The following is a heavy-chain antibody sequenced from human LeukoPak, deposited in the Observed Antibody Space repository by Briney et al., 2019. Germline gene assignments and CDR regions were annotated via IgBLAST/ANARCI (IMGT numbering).Heavy chain of an antibody. CDR1: GGSISSTGYY. D-gene: IGHD3-9*01. V-gene: IGHV4-39*02. CDR3: ARDDILTGSFDF. J-gene: IGHJ4*02. CDR2: IYYSGIN. Sequence: SETLSLTCTVSGGSISSTGYYWDWIRQPPGKGLEWIGNIYYSGINYYNPSLRSRVTISVDTSKNQFSLKVSSVTAADAAVYYCARDDILTGSFDFWGQGTLVIVSS.